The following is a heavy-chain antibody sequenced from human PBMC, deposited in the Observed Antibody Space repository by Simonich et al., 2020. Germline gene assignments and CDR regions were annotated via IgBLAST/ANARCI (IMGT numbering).Heavy chain of an antibody. CDR2: INHSEST. J-gene: IGHJ3*02. CDR1: GGSFSGYY. D-gene: IGHD1-1*01. CDR3: ARGKGWKNAFDI. V-gene: IGHV4-34*01. Sequence: QVQLQQWGAGLLKPSETLSLTCAVYGGSFSGYYWSWIRKPPGKGLEWIGEINHSESTNFIPSLKSLVTISVDTSKNQFSLKLSSVTAADTAVYYCARGKGWKNAFDIWGQGTMVTVSS.